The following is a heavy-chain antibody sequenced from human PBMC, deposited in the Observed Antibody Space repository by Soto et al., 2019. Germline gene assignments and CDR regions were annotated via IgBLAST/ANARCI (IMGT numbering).Heavy chain of an antibody. CDR3: ATYLDCSGGSCYSGFDY. CDR2: INHSGST. J-gene: IGHJ4*02. D-gene: IGHD2-15*01. Sequence: SETLSLTCAVYGGSFSGYYCSWIRQPPGKGLEWIGEINHSGSTNYNPSLKSRVTISVDTSKNQFSLKLSPVTAADTAVYYCATYLDCSGGSCYSGFDYWGQGTLVTVSS. CDR1: GGSFSGYY. V-gene: IGHV4-34*01.